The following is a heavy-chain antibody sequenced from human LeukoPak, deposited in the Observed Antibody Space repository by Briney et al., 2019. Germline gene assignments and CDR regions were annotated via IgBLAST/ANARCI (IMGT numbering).Heavy chain of an antibody. CDR2: ITGNGVHT. D-gene: IGHD2-21*02. CDR1: GLPFGSYG. Sequence: GGSLRLSCAVSGLPFGSYGMTWVRQAPGKGLEWVSGITGNGVHTYYADSVKGRFTISRDNSKSTLSLQMNSLRAEDTGVYYCAKSYCGGDCGWGPGTLVTVSS. J-gene: IGHJ4*02. CDR3: AKSYCGGDCG. V-gene: IGHV3-23*01.